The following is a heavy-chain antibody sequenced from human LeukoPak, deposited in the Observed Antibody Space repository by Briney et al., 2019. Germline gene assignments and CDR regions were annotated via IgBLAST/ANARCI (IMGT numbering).Heavy chain of an antibody. CDR2: VSSDGTYT. D-gene: IGHD2-21*02. CDR1: GFTFSSYF. J-gene: IGHJ1*01. V-gene: IGHV3-74*03. CDR3: AITVDCRATTDCYSYFHH. Sequence: GGSLRLSCAASGFTFSSYFMHWVRQAPGKGLVWVSRVSSDGTYTEYADSVRGRFTISRDNAKDTLYLQVNSLRAEDTAVYYCAITVDCRATTDCYSYFHHWGQGTLVTVSS.